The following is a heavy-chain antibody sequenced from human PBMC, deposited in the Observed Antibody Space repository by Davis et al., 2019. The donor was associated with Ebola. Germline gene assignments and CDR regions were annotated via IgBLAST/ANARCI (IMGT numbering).Heavy chain of an antibody. Sequence: MPSETLSLTCTVSGGSISSNSDYWGLIRQPPGKELEWIGCIYYSWSTYYNPSLKSRVTISVDTSKNQFSLKLSSVTAADTAVYYCARLITPRTIVTLRRINRFDYWGQGTLVTVSS. J-gene: IGHJ4*02. V-gene: IGHV4-39*01. CDR3: ARLITPRTIVTLRRINRFDY. CDR1: GGSISSNSDY. CDR2: IYYSWST. D-gene: IGHD1-14*01.